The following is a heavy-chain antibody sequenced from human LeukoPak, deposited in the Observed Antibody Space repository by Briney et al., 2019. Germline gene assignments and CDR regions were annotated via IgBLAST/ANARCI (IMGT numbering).Heavy chain of an antibody. CDR2: IYTSGST. CDR3: ARHYKGSSWFDP. Sequence: SETLSLTCTVSGGSISSYYWSWIRQPPGKGLEWIGYIYTSGSTNYNPSLKSRVTISVDTSKNQFSLKLSSVTAADTAVHYCARHYKGSSWFDPWGQGTLVTVSS. CDR1: GGSISSYY. D-gene: IGHD6-13*01. J-gene: IGHJ5*02. V-gene: IGHV4-4*09.